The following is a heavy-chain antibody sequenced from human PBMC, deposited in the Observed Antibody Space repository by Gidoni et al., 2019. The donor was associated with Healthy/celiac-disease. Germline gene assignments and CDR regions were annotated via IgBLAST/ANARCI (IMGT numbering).Heavy chain of an antibody. D-gene: IGHD3-10*01. V-gene: IGHV4-59*08. CDR3: ARVYGSGSYYLDY. Sequence: QVQLQESGPGLVKPSETLSLTCTVSGGSISSYYWSWIRQPPGKGLEWIGYIYYSGSTNYNPSLKSRVTISVDTSKNQFSLKLSSVTAADTAVYYCARVYGSGSYYLDYWGQGTLVTVSS. J-gene: IGHJ4*02. CDR2: IYYSGST. CDR1: GGSISSYY.